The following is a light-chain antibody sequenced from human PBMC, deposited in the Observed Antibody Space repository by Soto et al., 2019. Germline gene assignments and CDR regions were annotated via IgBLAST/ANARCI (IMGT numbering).Light chain of an antibody. CDR3: QQYDTSPYT. V-gene: IGKV3-20*01. CDR2: GAS. Sequence: EVELTQSPGTLSLSPGERASLSCRASHSIHSSFLAWYQQKPGQAPRLLIYGASSRATDIPDRFSGGGSGTDFTLTVSRLEPEDFAVYYCQQYDTSPYTFGQGTKLEI. J-gene: IGKJ2*01. CDR1: HSIHSSF.